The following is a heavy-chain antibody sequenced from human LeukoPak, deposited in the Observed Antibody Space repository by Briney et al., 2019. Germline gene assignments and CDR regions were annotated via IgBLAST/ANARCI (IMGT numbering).Heavy chain of an antibody. V-gene: IGHV4-59*01. CDR1: GGSISSYY. CDR2: IYYSGST. J-gene: IGHJ6*02. Sequence: SETLSLTCTVSGGSISSYYWSWIRQPPGKGLEWIGYIYYSGSTNYNPSLKSRVTISVDTSKNQFSLKLSSVTAADTAVYYCARDSIVGATPYYYYGMDVWGQGTTDTVSS. D-gene: IGHD1-26*01. CDR3: ARDSIVGATPYYYYGMDV.